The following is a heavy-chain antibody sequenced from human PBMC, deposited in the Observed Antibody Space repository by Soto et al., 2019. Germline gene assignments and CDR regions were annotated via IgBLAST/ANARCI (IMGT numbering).Heavy chain of an antibody. CDR2: IYYSGST. CDR3: ARDYGDYYGMDV. D-gene: IGHD4-17*01. Sequence: SETLYLTCTVSGGSISSGGYYWSWIRQHPGKGLEWIGYIYYSGSTYYNPSLKSRVTISVDTSKNQFSLKLSSVTAADTAVYYCARDYGDYYGMDVWGQGTTVTVSS. J-gene: IGHJ6*02. CDR1: GGSISSGGYY. V-gene: IGHV4-31*03.